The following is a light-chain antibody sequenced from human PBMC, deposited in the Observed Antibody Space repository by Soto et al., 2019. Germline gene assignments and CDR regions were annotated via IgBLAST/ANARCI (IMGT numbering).Light chain of an antibody. V-gene: IGLV2-23*03. J-gene: IGLJ1*01. Sequence: QSVLTQPASVSGSPGQSITISCTGTSSDIGTYNLVSWYQHYPGKAPKLMIYEGIKRPSGVSNRFSGSKSGNTAFLTISGLQAEDEADYYCCSYAGSSTFDYVFGTGTKVTV. CDR1: SSDIGTYNL. CDR3: CSYAGSSTFDYV. CDR2: EGI.